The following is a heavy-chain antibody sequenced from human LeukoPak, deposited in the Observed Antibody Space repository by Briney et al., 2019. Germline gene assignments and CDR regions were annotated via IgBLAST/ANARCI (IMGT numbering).Heavy chain of an antibody. D-gene: IGHD6-19*01. CDR2: FNPDRDRT. J-gene: IGHJ4*02. CDR3: ARELFYSSGTKSNRVDY. Sequence: ASLKVSCKASGYTFTDYYIHWVRQAPGHGLEWMGWFNPDRDRTNYVQKFQGRVTMTRDTSISTTYMELSRLRSDDTAVYYCARELFYSSGTKSNRVDYWGQGTLVTVSS. CDR1: GYTFTDYY. V-gene: IGHV1-2*02.